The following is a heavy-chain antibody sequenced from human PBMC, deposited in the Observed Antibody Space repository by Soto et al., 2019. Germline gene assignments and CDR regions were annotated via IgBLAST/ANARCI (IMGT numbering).Heavy chain of an antibody. Sequence: EVQLLESGGGLVQPGGSLRLSCAASGFTFSSYAMSWVRQAPGKGLEWVSAISGSGGSTYYADSVKGRFTIPRDNSKNTLYLQMNSLRAEDAAVYYCAKGTAGRYYYYMDVWGKGTTVTVSS. CDR1: GFTFSSYA. V-gene: IGHV3-23*01. J-gene: IGHJ6*03. CDR2: ISGSGGST. D-gene: IGHD6-19*01. CDR3: AKGTAGRYYYYMDV.